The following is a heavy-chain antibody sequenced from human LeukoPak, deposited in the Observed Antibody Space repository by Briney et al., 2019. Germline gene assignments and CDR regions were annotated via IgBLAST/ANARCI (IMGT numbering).Heavy chain of an antibody. CDR3: AKASRAYDFWSGYFDY. J-gene: IGHJ4*02. CDR2: IKQDGSEK. CDR1: GFTFSSYW. Sequence: GGSLRLSCAASGFTFSSYWMSWVRQAPGKGLEWVANIKQDGSEKYYVDSVKGRFTISRDNAKNSLYLQMNSLRAEDTAVYYCAKASRAYDFWSGYFDYWGQGTLVTVSS. D-gene: IGHD3-3*01. V-gene: IGHV3-7*03.